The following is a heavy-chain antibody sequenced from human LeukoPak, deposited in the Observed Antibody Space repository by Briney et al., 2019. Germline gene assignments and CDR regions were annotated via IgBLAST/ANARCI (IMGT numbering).Heavy chain of an antibody. Sequence: GGSLRLSCAASGFTFSIYTRNWVRQAPGKGLEWVSSISSSSSYIYYADSVKGRLTISRDNAKNSLYLQMNSLRAEDTAVYYCARGDGRGSYKDYYFDYWGQGTLVTVSS. J-gene: IGHJ4*02. CDR3: ARGDGRGSYKDYYFDY. V-gene: IGHV3-21*01. CDR2: ISSSSSYI. D-gene: IGHD1-26*01. CDR1: GFTFSIYT.